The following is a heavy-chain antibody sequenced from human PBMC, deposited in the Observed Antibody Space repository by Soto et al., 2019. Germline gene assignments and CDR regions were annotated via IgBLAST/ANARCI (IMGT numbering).Heavy chain of an antibody. CDR1: CYTFTSYG. D-gene: IGHD5-12*01. J-gene: IGHJ5*02. Sequence: SGKVSFKDSCYTFTSYGISWVRQAPGQGLEWMGWISAYNGNTNYARKLQGRVTMTTDTSTSTAYMELRSLRSDDTAVYYCARDLGSDGYNLYLWGQGTPVTVSS. CDR3: ARDLGSDGYNLYL. CDR2: ISAYNGNT. V-gene: IGHV1-18*04.